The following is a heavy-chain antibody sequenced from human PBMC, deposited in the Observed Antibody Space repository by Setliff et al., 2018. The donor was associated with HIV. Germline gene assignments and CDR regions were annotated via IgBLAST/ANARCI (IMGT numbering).Heavy chain of an antibody. CDR1: GASITSHN. J-gene: IGHJ6*03. V-gene: IGHV4-4*07. CDR2: IYTRGST. CDR3: TRDLWGDDYYYNNMDV. Sequence: PSETLSLTCSVSGASITSHNWSWIRQAAGKGLEWIGRIYTRGSTNYNPSLRSRVTMSVDTSKNQFSLKATSVTAADTAVYYCTRDLWGDDYYYNNMDVWGKGTTVTVSS. D-gene: IGHD2-21*02.